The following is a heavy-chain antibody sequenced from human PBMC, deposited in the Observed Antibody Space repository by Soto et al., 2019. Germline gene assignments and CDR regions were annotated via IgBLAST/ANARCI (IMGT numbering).Heavy chain of an antibody. CDR3: ATRITMIVVVITGPDY. J-gene: IGHJ4*02. Sequence: GGSLNLSCAASGFTFSSYAMSWVRQAPGKGLEWVSAISGSGGSTYYADSVKGRFTISRDNSKNTLYLQMNSLRAEDTAVYYCATRITMIVVVITGPDYWGQGTLVTV. V-gene: IGHV3-23*01. CDR2: ISGSGGST. CDR1: GFTFSSYA. D-gene: IGHD3-22*01.